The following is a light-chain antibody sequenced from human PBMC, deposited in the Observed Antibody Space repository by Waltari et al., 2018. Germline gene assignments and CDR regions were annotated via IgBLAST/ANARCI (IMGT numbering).Light chain of an antibody. CDR1: QALLHSNGNTY. CDR3: VQSTHFPRT. Sequence: DIVLTQTPLSSPVTLGQPASIPCRSNQALLHSNGNTYLNWVQQKPGQPPRLLIYHISNRFSGVPDRFSGSGAGTDFTLKISRVEAEDVAVYYCVQSTHFPRTFGQGTKLEIK. J-gene: IGKJ1*01. CDR2: HIS. V-gene: IGKV2-24*01.